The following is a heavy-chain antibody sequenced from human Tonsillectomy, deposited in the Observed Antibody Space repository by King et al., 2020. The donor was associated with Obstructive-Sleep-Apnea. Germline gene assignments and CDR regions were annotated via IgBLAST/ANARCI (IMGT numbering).Heavy chain of an antibody. CDR2: ISYDGSNK. Sequence: QLVQSGGGVVQPGRSLRLSCAASGFTFSSYAMHWVRQAPGKGLEWVAVISYDGSNKYYADSVKGRFTIYRDNSKNTLYLQMNSLRAEETAVYYCAREPGTGVQSVRAIVPDKNWFDPWGQGTLVTVSS. J-gene: IGHJ5*01. CDR1: GFTFSSYA. D-gene: IGHD1-1*01. V-gene: IGHV3-30*04. CDR3: AREPGTGVQSVRAIVPDKNWFDP.